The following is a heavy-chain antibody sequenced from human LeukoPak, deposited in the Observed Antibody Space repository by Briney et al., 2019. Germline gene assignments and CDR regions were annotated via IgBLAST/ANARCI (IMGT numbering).Heavy chain of an antibody. J-gene: IGHJ4*02. D-gene: IGHD3-10*01. CDR1: GVSFSGYY. Sequence: SETLSLTCAVYGVSFSGYYWSWIRQPPGKGLEWIGEINHSGSTNYNPSLKSRVTISVDTSKNQFSLKLSSVTAADTAVYYCARPTDYYGSGSHQYYFDYWGQGTLVTVSS. V-gene: IGHV4-34*01. CDR3: ARPTDYYGSGSHQYYFDY. CDR2: INHSGST.